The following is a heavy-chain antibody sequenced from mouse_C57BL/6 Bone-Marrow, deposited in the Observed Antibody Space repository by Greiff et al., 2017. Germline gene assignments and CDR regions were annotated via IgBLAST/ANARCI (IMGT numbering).Heavy chain of an antibody. CDR2: ISSGSSTI. V-gene: IGHV5-17*01. Sequence: EVQLQESGGGLVKPGGSLKLSCAASGFTFSDYGMHWVRQAPEKGLEWVAYISSGSSTIYYADTVKGRFTISRDNAKNTRFLQMTSLRSEDTAMYYCASYDGFAYWGQGTLVTVSA. D-gene: IGHD2-12*01. CDR1: GFTFSDYG. CDR3: ASYDGFAY. J-gene: IGHJ3*01.